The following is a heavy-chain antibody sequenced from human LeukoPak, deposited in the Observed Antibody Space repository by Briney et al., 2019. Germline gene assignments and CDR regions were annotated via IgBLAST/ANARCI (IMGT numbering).Heavy chain of an antibody. D-gene: IGHD6-19*01. CDR1: GGSISTYY. V-gene: IGHV4-59*08. CDR3: ARHRYSSAWSVVDY. Sequence: SETLSLTCTVAGGSISTYYWSWIRQPPGKGLEWIGNIYYSGSTNYNPSLKSRVTISVDTSKNQFSLKLTAVTAADTAVYYCARHRYSSAWSVVDYWGQGTLVTVSS. J-gene: IGHJ4*02. CDR2: IYYSGST.